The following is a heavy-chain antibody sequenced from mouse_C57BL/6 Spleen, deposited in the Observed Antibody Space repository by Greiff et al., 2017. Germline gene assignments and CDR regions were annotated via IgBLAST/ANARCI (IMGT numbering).Heavy chain of an antibody. V-gene: IGHV5-4*01. CDR1: GFTFSSYA. CDR3: ARGRVVAPSFDC. J-gene: IGHJ2*01. D-gene: IGHD1-1*01. Sequence: EVQRVESGGGLVKPGGSLKLSCAASGFTFSSYAMSWVRQTPEKRLEWVATISDGGSYTYYPDNVKGRFTISRDNAKNNLYLQMSHLKSEDTAMYYCARGRVVAPSFDCWGQGTTLTVSS. CDR2: ISDGGSYT.